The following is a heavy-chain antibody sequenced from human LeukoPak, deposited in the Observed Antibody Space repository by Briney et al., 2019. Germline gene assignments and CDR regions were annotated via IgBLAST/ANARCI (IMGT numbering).Heavy chain of an antibody. CDR3: ARRSGIAVAGAFDY. CDR2: IYTSGST. J-gene: IGHJ4*02. CDR1: GGSISSGSYY. D-gene: IGHD6-19*01. Sequence: SETLSLTCTVSGGSISSGSYYWSWIRQPAGKGLEWIGHIYTSGSTKYNPSLKSRVTISEDTSKNQFALKLSSVTAADTAVYYCARRSGIAVAGAFDYWGQGTLVTVSS. V-gene: IGHV4-61*09.